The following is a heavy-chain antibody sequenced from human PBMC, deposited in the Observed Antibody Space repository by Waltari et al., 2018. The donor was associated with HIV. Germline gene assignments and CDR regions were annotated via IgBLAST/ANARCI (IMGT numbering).Heavy chain of an antibody. CDR1: GFTFSSYW. Sequence: EVQVVESGGGLVQPGGSLRLSCEASGFTFSSYWMHWVRQAPGKGLGWVSRITMDGSSTYYVGSVKGRITISRDNAKNTLYLQMNNLRAEDTAVYYCAPGRGWFDPWGQGTLVTVSS. CDR3: APGRGWFDP. CDR2: ITMDGSST. J-gene: IGHJ5*02. V-gene: IGHV3-74*01.